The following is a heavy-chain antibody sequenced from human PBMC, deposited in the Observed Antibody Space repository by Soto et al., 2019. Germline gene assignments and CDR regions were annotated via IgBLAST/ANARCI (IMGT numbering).Heavy chain of an antibody. V-gene: IGHV3-7*01. Sequence: GGSLRLSCAASGFTFSSYWMSWVRQAPGKGLEWVANIKQDGSEKYYVDSVKGRFTISRDNAKNSLYLQMNSLRAEDTAVYCCAREARAGTIDYWGQGTLVTVSS. CDR1: GFTFSSYW. D-gene: IGHD1-7*01. CDR3: AREARAGTIDY. CDR2: IKQDGSEK. J-gene: IGHJ4*02.